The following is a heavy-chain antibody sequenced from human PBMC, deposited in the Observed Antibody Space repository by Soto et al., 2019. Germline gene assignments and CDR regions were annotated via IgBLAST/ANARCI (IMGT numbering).Heavy chain of an antibody. D-gene: IGHD5-18*01. CDR1: GWPFSGYY. CDR3: ARRPAAAMVYDY. J-gene: IGHJ4*02. CDR2: INHSGST. V-gene: IGHV4-34*01. Sequence: PSDTLSLTFAVYGWPFSGYYWSWIRQPPGKGLEWIGEINHSGSTNYNPSLKSRVTISVDTSKNQFSLKLSSVTAADTAVYYCARRPAAAMVYDYWGQGTLFSVSS.